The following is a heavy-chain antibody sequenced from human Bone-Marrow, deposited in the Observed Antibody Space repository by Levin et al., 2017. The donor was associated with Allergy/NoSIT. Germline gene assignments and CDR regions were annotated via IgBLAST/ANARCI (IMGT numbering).Heavy chain of an antibody. J-gene: IGHJ4*02. CDR2: ISTNNENT. CDR1: GYTFNSHC. CDR3: ARDFYYDSTSYYAY. V-gene: IGHV1-18*04. Sequence: VASVKVSCKGSGYTFNSHCITWVRQAPGQGLEYVGWISTNNENTNYAQKLQGRVTVTVDTSTSTVYMELRNLRSDDTAVFYCARDFYYDSTSYYAYWGQGALVTVSA. D-gene: IGHD3-22*01.